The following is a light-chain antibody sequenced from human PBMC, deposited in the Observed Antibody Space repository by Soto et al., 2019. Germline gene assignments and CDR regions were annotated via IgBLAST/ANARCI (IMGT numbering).Light chain of an antibody. CDR3: NSYTSTTTLVI. CDR2: DVI. V-gene: IGLV2-14*03. Sequence: QSVLTQPASVSGSPGQSITISCTGTSSDVGAYNYVSWYQQHPGKAPKLMIYDVINRPSGVSNRFSGSKSGNTASLTISGLQAEDEADYYCNSYTSTTTLVIFGGGTKVTVL. CDR1: SSDVGAYNY. J-gene: IGLJ2*01.